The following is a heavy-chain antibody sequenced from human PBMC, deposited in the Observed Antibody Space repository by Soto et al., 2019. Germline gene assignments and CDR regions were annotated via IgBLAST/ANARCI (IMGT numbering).Heavy chain of an antibody. D-gene: IGHD1-1*01. Sequence: PXETLCLTCSVAGCSVRSSTYYWTWLRQPPGKALEWIGFIHNSGYTDYNPSLKGRVTISVDMSKNQFSLNLSSVTAADTAVYYCAVDGNCRAGACQGWIDHWGQGTTVTVSS. CDR2: IHNSGYT. CDR3: AVDGNCRAGACQGWIDH. V-gene: IGHV4-61*01. J-gene: IGHJ5*02. CDR1: GCSVRSSTYY.